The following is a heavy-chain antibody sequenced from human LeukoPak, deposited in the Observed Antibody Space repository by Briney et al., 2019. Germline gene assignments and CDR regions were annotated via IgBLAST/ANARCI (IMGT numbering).Heavy chain of an antibody. CDR3: ARGGGAYSYGYAY. CDR1: GGSFSGYY. D-gene: IGHD5-18*01. V-gene: IGHV4-34*01. J-gene: IGHJ4*02. Sequence: SETLSLTCAVYGGSFSGYYWSWIRQPPGKGLEWIGEINHSGSTNYNPSLKSRVTISVDTSKNQFSLKLSSVTAADTAVYYCARGGGAYSYGYAYWGQGTLVTVSS. CDR2: INHSGST.